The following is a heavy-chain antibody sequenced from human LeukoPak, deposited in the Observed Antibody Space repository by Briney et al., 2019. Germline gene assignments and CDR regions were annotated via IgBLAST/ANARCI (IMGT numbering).Heavy chain of an antibody. CDR2: IYTSGST. CDR1: GGSISSGSYY. V-gene: IGHV4-61*02. D-gene: IGHD2-15*01. J-gene: IGHJ5*01. Sequence: PSETQSLTCTVSGGSISSGSYYWSWIRQPAGKGLEWIGRIYTSGSTNYNPSLKSRVTISVDTSKNQFSLKLSSVTAADTAVYYCARGGKYGCSGGSCYADSWGQGTLVTVSS. CDR3: ARGGKYGCSGGSCYADS.